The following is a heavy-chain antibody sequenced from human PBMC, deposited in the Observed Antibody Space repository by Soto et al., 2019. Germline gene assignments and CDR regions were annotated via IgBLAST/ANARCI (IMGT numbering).Heavy chain of an antibody. CDR2: INHSGST. D-gene: IGHD6-13*01. Sequence: SETLSLTCAVYGGSFSGYYWSWIRQPPGKGLEWIGEINHSGSTNYNPSLKSRVTISVDTSKNQFSLKLSSVTAADTAVYYCARDTVEQQLYYYDYWGQGTLVTVSS. J-gene: IGHJ4*02. CDR1: GGSFSGYY. V-gene: IGHV4-34*01. CDR3: ARDTVEQQLYYYDY.